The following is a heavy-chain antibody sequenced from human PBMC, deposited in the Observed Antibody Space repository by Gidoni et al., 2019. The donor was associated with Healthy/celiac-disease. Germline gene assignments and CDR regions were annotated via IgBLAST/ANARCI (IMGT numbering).Heavy chain of an antibody. V-gene: IGHV1-69*06. J-gene: IGHJ4*02. Sequence: QVQLVQSVAAGKKPGSSVKVSCKASGGTFSSYAISWVRQAPGQGLEWMGGIIPIFGTANYAQKCQGRVTITADKSTSTAYMELSSLRSEDTAVYYCASGGRDGYNFRINYWGQGTLVTVSS. CDR2: IIPIFGTA. D-gene: IGHD5-12*01. CDR3: ASGGRDGYNFRINY. CDR1: GGTFSSYA.